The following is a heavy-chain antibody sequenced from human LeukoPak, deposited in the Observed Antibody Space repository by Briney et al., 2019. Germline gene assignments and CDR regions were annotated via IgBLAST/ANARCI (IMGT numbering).Heavy chain of an antibody. CDR1: GFTLSSNN. Sequence: PGGSLRLSCAASGFTLSSNNMNWVRQAPSKGLEWVSFISSTSSSIFYAESVKGRFTISRDNAKNSLYLQMNSLRADDTAVYYCARVAPRFWYESSGYIFENWGQGTLVIVSS. J-gene: IGHJ4*02. D-gene: IGHD3-22*01. CDR2: ISSTSSSI. CDR3: ARVAPRFWYESSGYIFEN. V-gene: IGHV3-21*01.